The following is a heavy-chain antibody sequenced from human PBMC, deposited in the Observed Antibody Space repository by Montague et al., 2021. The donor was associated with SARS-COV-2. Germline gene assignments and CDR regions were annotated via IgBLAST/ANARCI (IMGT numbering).Heavy chain of an antibody. Sequence: SLRLSCAASGFTFSSYWMHWVRQAPGKGLVWVSRINSDVSITNYADSVKGRFTISRDNAKNTLYLQMNSLRDDDTAVYYCARETIVPAAIGYYYYMDVWGKGPPVTVSS. D-gene: IGHD2-2*01. CDR2: INSDVSIT. J-gene: IGHJ6*03. V-gene: IGHV3-74*01. CDR1: GFTFSSYW. CDR3: ARETIVPAAIGYYYYMDV.